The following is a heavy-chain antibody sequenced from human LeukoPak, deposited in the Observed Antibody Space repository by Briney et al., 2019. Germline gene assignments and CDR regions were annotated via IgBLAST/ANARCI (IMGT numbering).Heavy chain of an antibody. J-gene: IGHJ4*02. CDR1: GGSISSSSYS. V-gene: IGHV4-39*01. Sequence: PSETLSLTCTVSGGSISSSSYSWGWIRQPPGKGLEWIGSIYYSGSTYYNPSLKSRVTISVDTSKNQFSLKLSSVTAADTAVYYCARRGRRAYGSGSYHDYWGQGTLVTVSS. CDR2: IYYSGST. D-gene: IGHD3-10*01. CDR3: ARRGRRAYGSGSYHDY.